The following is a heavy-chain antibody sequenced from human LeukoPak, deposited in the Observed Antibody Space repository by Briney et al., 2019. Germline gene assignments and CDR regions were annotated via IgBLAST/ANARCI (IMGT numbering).Heavy chain of an antibody. D-gene: IGHD2-15*01. CDR1: GFTFSNYA. CDR2: LSSIEGRI. CDR3: ARARRDCSGGTCFSCYFDN. J-gene: IGHJ4*02. Sequence: AGGSLRLSCAASGFTFSNYAIHWVRQAPGKGVECVSALSSIEGRIYYANSVKGRFTISRDNSKNMGFLQMGSLRAEDMAVYYCARARRDCSGGTCFSCYFDNWGQGTLVTVSP. V-gene: IGHV3-64*01.